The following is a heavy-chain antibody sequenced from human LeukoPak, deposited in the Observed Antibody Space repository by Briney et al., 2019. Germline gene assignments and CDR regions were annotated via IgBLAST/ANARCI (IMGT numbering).Heavy chain of an antibody. CDR1: GYTFTSYD. V-gene: IGHV1-8*01. CDR3: ARAKEMATRYNWFDP. D-gene: IGHD5-24*01. Sequence: ASVKVSSKASGYTFTSYDINWVRQATGQGLEWMGWMNPNSGNTDYAQKFQGRVTMTRNTSISTAYMELSSLRSEDTAVYYCARAKEMATRYNWFDPWGQGTLVTVSS. CDR2: MNPNSGNT. J-gene: IGHJ5*02.